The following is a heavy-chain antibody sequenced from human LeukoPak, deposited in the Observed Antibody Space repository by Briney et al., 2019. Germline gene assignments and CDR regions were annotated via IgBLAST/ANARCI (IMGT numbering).Heavy chain of an antibody. J-gene: IGHJ3*02. CDR2: IYYNGGA. CDR3: ARERVRAVRGVGDAFDI. CDR1: GGSISTSDYS. D-gene: IGHD3-10*01. Sequence: SSETLSLTCTVSGGSISTSDYSWGWIRQPPGKGLEWIDTIYYNGGAHYTVSLKSRVTISVDTSKNQFSLRLSSVTAADTAVYYCARERVRAVRGVGDAFDIWGQGTMVTVSS. V-gene: IGHV4-39*02.